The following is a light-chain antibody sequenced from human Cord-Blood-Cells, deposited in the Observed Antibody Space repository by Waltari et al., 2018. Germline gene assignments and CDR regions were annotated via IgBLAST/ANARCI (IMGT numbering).Light chain of an antibody. CDR3: CSYAGSSTLYV. CDR2: EVS. CDR1: SSDVGSYNL. Sequence: QSALTQPASVSGSPGQSITISCTGTSSDVGSYNLVSWYQQHPGKAPKLMIYEVSKRPSGVSNRFSGSKSGNTASLTISGLQAEDEVDYYCCSYAGSSTLYVFGTGTKVTVL. J-gene: IGLJ1*01. V-gene: IGLV2-23*02.